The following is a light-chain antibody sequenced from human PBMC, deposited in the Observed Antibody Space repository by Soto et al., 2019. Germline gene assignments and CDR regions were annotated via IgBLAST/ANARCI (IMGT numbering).Light chain of an antibody. V-gene: IGLV2-14*01. CDR2: EVT. CDR1: SSDVGGYNY. Sequence: QSVLTQPASVSGSPGQSITISCTGTSSDVGGYNYVSWYQQHPGKAPKLMIYEVTNRPSGVSNRFSGSKSGNTASLTISGLQAEDEADYYRSSYTRSTTVLFGGGTKLTVL. J-gene: IGLJ2*01. CDR3: SSYTRSTTVL.